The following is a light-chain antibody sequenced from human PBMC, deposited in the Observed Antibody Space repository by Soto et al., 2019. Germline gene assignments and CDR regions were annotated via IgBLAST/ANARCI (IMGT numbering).Light chain of an antibody. CDR1: SSDVGGYHY. CDR3: CSYAGSSYV. Sequence: QSALTQPPSASGSPGQSVTISCTGTSSDVGGYHYVSWYQQHPGKAPKLMIHEVTKRPSGVPDRFSGSKSGNTASLTVSGLQGEDEGDYYCCSYAGSSYVFGTGTKVTVL. J-gene: IGLJ1*01. CDR2: EVT. V-gene: IGLV2-8*01.